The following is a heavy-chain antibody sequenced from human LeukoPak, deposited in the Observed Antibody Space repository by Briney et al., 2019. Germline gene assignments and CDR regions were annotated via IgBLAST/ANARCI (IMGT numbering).Heavy chain of an antibody. CDR2: IYTSGST. Sequence: PSETLSPTCTLYGGSISSYYWSWIRQPAGKGLEWIGRIYTSGSTNYNPSLKSRVTMSVDTSKNQFSLKLSSVTAADTAVYYCASSGLVYSYGYDYWGQGTLVTVSS. CDR3: ASSGLVYSYGYDY. J-gene: IGHJ4*02. V-gene: IGHV4-4*07. D-gene: IGHD5-18*01. CDR1: GGSISSYY.